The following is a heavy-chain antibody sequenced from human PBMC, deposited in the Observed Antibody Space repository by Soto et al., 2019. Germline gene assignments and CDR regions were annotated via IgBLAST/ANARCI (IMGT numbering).Heavy chain of an antibody. Sequence: PGESLKISCKGSGYSFINYWIGWVRQMPGKGLEWMGVIYPDASETRYSPSFQGQVTISADKSISTAYLHWSSLKASDTAMYYCARQGDSSWSHNWFDPWGQGTLVTVSS. CDR2: IYPDASET. J-gene: IGHJ5*02. D-gene: IGHD6-13*01. V-gene: IGHV5-51*01. CDR3: ARQGDSSWSHNWFDP. CDR1: GYSFINYW.